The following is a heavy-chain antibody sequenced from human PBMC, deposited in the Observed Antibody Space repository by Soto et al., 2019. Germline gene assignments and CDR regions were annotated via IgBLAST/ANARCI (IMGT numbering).Heavy chain of an antibody. CDR2: IYYSGST. J-gene: IGHJ5*02. CDR3: ARDDYGDYDGWFAP. Sequence: SETLSHTCTGSGGSISSYCWRWIRQPPGKGLEWIGYIYYSGSTNYNPSLKSRVTISVDTSKNQFSLKLSSVTAADTAVYYCARDDYGDYDGWFAPWGQGSLVTVSS. D-gene: IGHD4-17*01. CDR1: GGSISSYC. V-gene: IGHV4-59*01.